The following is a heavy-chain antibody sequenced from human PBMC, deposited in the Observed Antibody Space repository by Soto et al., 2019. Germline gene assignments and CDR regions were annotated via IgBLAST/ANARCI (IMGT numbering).Heavy chain of an antibody. D-gene: IGHD6-6*01. CDR2: ISWNSGSI. J-gene: IGHJ6*02. CDR1: GFTFDDYA. Sequence: SLRLSCAASGFTFDDYAMHWVRQAPGKGLEWVSGISWNSGSIGYADSVKGRFTISRDNAKNSLYLQMNSLRAEDTALYYCAKDSSSRIPFYYYYYGMDVWGQGTTVTVSS. V-gene: IGHV3-9*01. CDR3: AKDSSSRIPFYYYYYGMDV.